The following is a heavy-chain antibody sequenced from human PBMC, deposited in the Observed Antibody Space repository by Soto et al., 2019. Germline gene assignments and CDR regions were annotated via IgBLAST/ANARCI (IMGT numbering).Heavy chain of an antibody. Sequence: EMRLLESGGDLVQPGGSLRLSCAASGFAFSNYAMTWVRQAPGKGLEYVSAISGSGISTYYADSMKGRFIISRDNSRNTRFLHIDSLRAEDTAVYYCAKDRDDIEMVDAFEMWGQGTMVTVSS. CDR3: AKDRDDIEMVDAFEM. J-gene: IGHJ3*02. D-gene: IGHD2-15*01. V-gene: IGHV3-23*01. CDR2: ISGSGIST. CDR1: GFAFSNYA.